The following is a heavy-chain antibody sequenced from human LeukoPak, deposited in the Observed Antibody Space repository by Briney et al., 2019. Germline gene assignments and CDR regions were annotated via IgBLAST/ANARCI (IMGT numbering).Heavy chain of an antibody. V-gene: IGHV3-23*01. CDR1: GFTFSSYA. CDR3: GKGSGMGAKMGGGGMDV. Sequence: GGSLRLSCAASGFTFSSYAMSWVRQAPGKGLEWVSAISGSGGSTYYADSVKGRFTISRDNSKNTLYLQMNSLRAEDTAVYYCGKGSGMGAKMGGGGMDVWGQGTTVTVSS. D-gene: IGHD3-10*01. J-gene: IGHJ6*02. CDR2: ISGSGGST.